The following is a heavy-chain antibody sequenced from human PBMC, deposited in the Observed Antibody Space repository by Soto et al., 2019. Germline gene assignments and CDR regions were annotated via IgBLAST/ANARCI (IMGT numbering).Heavy chain of an antibody. Sequence: EVQLVESGGGLVQPGGSLRLSCAASGFTFSSYEMNWVRQAPGKGLEWVSSISSSSSYIYYADSVKGRFTISRDNAKNSLYLQMNSLRAEDTAVYYCARDYMWELLGYFDYWGQGTLVTVSS. D-gene: IGHD1-26*01. CDR1: GFTFSSYE. CDR3: ARDYMWELLGYFDY. CDR2: ISSSSSYI. J-gene: IGHJ4*02. V-gene: IGHV3-48*03.